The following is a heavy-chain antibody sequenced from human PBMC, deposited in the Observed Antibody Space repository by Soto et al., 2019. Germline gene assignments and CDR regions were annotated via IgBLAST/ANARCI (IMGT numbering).Heavy chain of an antibody. Sequence: QITLKESAPTLVQPTQTLTLRCTFSGFSLSPVGVGVGWIRQPPGKALEWIAVIYWDNDKRYNPSLSNRLSIHNELSRNQVVVTMINMDPVDTGTYYCAHLTLTYGGVIGLDAFDLWGQGTLVTVSS. D-gene: IGHD3-16*02. V-gene: IGHV2-5*02. CDR1: GFSLSPVGVG. CDR2: IYWDNDK. J-gene: IGHJ3*01. CDR3: AHLTLTYGGVIGLDAFDL.